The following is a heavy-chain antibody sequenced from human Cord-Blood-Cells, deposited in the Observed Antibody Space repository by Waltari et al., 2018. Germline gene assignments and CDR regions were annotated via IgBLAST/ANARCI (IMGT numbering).Heavy chain of an antibody. V-gene: IGHV1-24*01. CDR3: ATDRPLYYYGSVSKWFDP. CDR1: GYTLTELS. Sequence: QVQLVQSGAEVKKPGASVKVSCKVSGYTLTELSMHWVRQAPGNGLEWMGGFDPEDGETIYAQKFQGRVTMTEDTSTDTAYMELSSLRSEDTAVYYCATDRPLYYYGSVSKWFDPWGQGTLVTVSS. D-gene: IGHD3-10*01. J-gene: IGHJ5*02. CDR2: FDPEDGET.